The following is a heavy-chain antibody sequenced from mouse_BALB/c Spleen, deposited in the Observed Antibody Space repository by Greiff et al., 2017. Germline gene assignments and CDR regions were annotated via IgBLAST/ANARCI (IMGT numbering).Heavy chain of an antibody. CDR1: GFNIKDTY. CDR3: ARDGDGYYDY. J-gene: IGHJ2*01. V-gene: IGHV1-80*01. CDR2: IYPGDGDT. D-gene: IGHD2-3*01. Sequence: QVQLQQSGAELVKPGASVKLSCTASGFNIKDTYMHWVKQRPGQGLEWIGQIYPGDGDTNYNGKFKGKATLTADKSSSTAYMQLSSLTSEDSAVYFCARDGDGYYDYWGQGTTLTVSS.